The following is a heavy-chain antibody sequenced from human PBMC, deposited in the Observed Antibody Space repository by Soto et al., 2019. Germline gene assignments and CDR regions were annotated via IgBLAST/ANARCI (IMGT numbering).Heavy chain of an antibody. CDR2: IIPIFGTA. CDR1: GGTFSSYA. CDR3: ALHYGSGSNYYYYGMDV. V-gene: IGHV1-69*12. D-gene: IGHD3-10*01. J-gene: IGHJ6*02. Sequence: QVQLVQSGAEVKKPGSSVKVSCKASGGTFSSYAISWVRQAPGQGLEWMGGIIPIFGTADYAQKFQGRVTIPADXSXSXXYMELSSLRSEDTAVYYCALHYGSGSNYYYYGMDVWGQGTTVTVSS.